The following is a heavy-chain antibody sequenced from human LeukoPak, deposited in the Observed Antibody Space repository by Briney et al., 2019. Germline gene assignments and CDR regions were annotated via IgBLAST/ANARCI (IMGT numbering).Heavy chain of an antibody. J-gene: IGHJ6*03. CDR1: GFTFDDYA. D-gene: IGHD1-14*01. V-gene: IGHV3-9*03. CDR3: AKDSAAKPGFYMDV. Sequence: GGSLRLSCAASGFTFDDYAMHWVRQAPGKGLEWVSGISWNSGSIGYADSVKGRFTISRDNAKNSLYLQMNSLRAEDMALYYCAKDSAAKPGFYMDVWGKGTTVTVSS. CDR2: ISWNSGSI.